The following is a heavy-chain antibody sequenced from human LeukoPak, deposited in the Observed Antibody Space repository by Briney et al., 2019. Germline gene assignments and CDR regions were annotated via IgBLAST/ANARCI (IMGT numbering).Heavy chain of an antibody. D-gene: IGHD1-26*01. Sequence: SVKVSCKASGGTFSSYAISWVRQAPGQGLEWMGGIIPIFGTANYAQKFQGRVTITADESTSTAYMELSSLRSEDTAMYYCATTLLVGATHDAFDIWGQGTMVTVSS. J-gene: IGHJ3*02. V-gene: IGHV1-69*01. CDR1: GGTFSSYA. CDR2: IIPIFGTA. CDR3: ATTLLVGATHDAFDI.